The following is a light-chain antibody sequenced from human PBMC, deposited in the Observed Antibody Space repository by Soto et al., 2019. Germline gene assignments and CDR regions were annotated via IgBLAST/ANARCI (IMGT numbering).Light chain of an antibody. Sequence: QSVLTQPASVSGSPGQSITISCTGTSSDVGAYQYVSWYQQYPGKAPKLMIYDVSNRPSGVSNRFSGSKSGNTASLTISGLQAEDEADYYCNSYTSSSSYVFGTGTKVT. J-gene: IGLJ1*01. CDR2: DVS. CDR3: NSYTSSSSYV. CDR1: SSDVGAYQY. V-gene: IGLV2-14*01.